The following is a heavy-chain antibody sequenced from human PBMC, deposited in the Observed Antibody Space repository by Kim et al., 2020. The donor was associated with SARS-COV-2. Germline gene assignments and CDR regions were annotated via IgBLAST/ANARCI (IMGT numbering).Heavy chain of an antibody. CDR1: GYTFTSYA. CDR3: ARLYYDSSGYSPYYFDY. V-gene: IGHV7-4-1*02. Sequence: ASVKVSCKASGYTFTSYAMNWVRQAPGQGLEWMGWINTNTGNPTYAQGFTGRFVFSLDTSVSTAYLQISSLKAEDTAVYYCARLYYDSSGYSPYYFDYWGQGTLVTVSS. CDR2: INTNTGNP. D-gene: IGHD3-22*01. J-gene: IGHJ4*02.